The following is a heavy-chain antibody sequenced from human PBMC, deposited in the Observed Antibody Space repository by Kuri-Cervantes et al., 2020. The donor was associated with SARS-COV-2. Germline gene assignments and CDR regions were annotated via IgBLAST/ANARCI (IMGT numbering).Heavy chain of an antibody. J-gene: IGHJ6*03. CDR1: GGSFSGYY. CDR3: ARIVNYSKGNWNYGCYYYMDV. CDR2: INHSGST. D-gene: IGHD1-7*01. Sequence: GSLRLSCAVYGGSFSGYYWSWIRQPPGKGLEWIGEINHSGSTNYNPSLKSRVTISVDMSKNQFSLKLSSVTAADTAVYYCARIVNYSKGNWNYGCYYYMDVWGKGTTVTVSS. V-gene: IGHV4-34*01.